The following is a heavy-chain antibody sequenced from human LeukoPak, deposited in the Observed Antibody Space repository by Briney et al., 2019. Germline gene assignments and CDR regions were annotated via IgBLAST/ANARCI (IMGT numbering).Heavy chain of an antibody. CDR3: ARSKSGTYYYDSSGYGNAFDI. CDR1: GGSISSGGYY. D-gene: IGHD3-22*01. J-gene: IGHJ3*02. Sequence: PSETLSLTCTVSGGSISSGGYYWSWIRQPPGKGLEWIGYIYYSGSTNYNPSLKSRVTISVDTSKNQFSLKLSSVTAADTAVYYCARSKSGTYYYDSSGYGNAFDIWGQGTMVTVSS. CDR2: IYYSGST. V-gene: IGHV4-61*08.